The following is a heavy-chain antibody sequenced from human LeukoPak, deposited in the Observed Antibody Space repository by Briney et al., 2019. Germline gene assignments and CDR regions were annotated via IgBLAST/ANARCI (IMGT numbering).Heavy chain of an antibody. CDR3: ARDPTTVTTIFDS. D-gene: IGHD4-17*01. V-gene: IGHV4-4*07. Sequence: PSETLSLTCSVSGVSISAYYWSWIRQPAGKGLEWIGRIYPGESIYASENTNYNPSLKSRVSISGDTSKTQVSLKLRSVTAADTAVYYCARDPTTVTTIFDSWGQGTLVTVSS. CDR2: IYPGESIYASENT. CDR1: GVSISAYY. J-gene: IGHJ4*02.